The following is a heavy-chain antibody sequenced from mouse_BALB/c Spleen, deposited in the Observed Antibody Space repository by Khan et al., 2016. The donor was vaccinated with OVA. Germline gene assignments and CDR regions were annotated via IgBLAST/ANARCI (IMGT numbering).Heavy chain of an antibody. V-gene: IGHV3-2*02. J-gene: IGHJ3*01. CDR2: ISYSGRT. Sequence: EVQLKESGPGLVKPSQSLSLTCTVTGYSITSDYAWNWIRQFPGNKLEWMGYISYSGRTSYNPSLKSRISVTRDTSKNQFFLQLNSVTTEDTATYYCAMVRTYWGQGTLVTVSA. CDR3: AMVRTY. CDR1: GYSITSDYA. D-gene: IGHD2-1*01.